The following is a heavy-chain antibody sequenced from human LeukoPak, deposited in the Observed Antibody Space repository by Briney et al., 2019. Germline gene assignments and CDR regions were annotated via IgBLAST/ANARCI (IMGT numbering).Heavy chain of an antibody. CDR2: INADVSST. V-gene: IGHV3-74*01. CDR1: GFTFSTYW. Sequence: GGSLRLSCAASGFTFSTYWMHWVRQAPGKGLVWVSRINADVSSTSYADSVKGRFTISRDNAKNTLYLQMNSLRAEDTAVYYCARGKHTAAIPDYWGQGTLVTVSS. D-gene: IGHD6-13*01. CDR3: ARGKHTAAIPDY. J-gene: IGHJ4*02.